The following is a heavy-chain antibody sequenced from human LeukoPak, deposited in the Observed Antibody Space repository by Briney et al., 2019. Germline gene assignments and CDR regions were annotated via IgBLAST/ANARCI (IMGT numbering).Heavy chain of an antibody. J-gene: IGHJ3*01. D-gene: IGHD2-15*01. CDR1: GFTVSSNY. CDR2: IYSGGST. V-gene: IGHV3-66*02. Sequence: TGGSLRLSCAASGFTVSSNYMSWVRQAPGKGLEWVSVIYSGGSTYYADSVKCRFTISRDNSKNPLYLQMNSRRAEDTAVYYCARNRGATHPWGQGTMVTVSS. CDR3: ARNRGATHP.